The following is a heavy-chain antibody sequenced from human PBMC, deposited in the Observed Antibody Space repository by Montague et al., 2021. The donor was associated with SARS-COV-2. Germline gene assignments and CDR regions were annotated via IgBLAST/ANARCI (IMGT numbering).Heavy chain of an antibody. CDR1: GFTFSSYA. Sequence: SLRLSCPASGFTFSSYAMHWVRQAPGKGLEWVAVISYDGSNKYYTDSVKGRFTISRDNSKNTLYLQMNSLRAEDTAVYYCARGTKGNYYYGMDVWGQGTTVTVSS. CDR3: ARGTKGNYYYGMDV. CDR2: ISYDGSNK. D-gene: IGHD2-8*01. J-gene: IGHJ6*02. V-gene: IGHV3-30*04.